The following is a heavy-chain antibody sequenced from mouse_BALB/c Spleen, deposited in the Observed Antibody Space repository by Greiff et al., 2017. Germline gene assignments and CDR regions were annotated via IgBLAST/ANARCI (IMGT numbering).Heavy chain of an antibody. V-gene: IGHV14-3*02. J-gene: IGHJ4*01. CDR3: ARRGPWLLLCDAMDY. CDR2: IDPANGNT. Sequence: EVKLMESGAELVKPGASVKLSCTASGFNIKDTYMHWVKQRPEQGLEWIGRIDPANGNTKYDPKFQGKATITADTSSNTAYLQLSSLTSEDTAVYYCARRGPWLLLCDAMDYWGQGTSVTVSS. CDR1: GFNIKDTY. D-gene: IGHD2-3*01.